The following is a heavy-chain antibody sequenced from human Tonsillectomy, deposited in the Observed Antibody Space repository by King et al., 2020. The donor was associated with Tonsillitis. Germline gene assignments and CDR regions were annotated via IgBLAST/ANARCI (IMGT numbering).Heavy chain of an antibody. CDR1: GFSFNNYD. Sequence: VQLVESGGGLVKPGGSLRLSCVTSGFSFNNYDMNWVCQAPGKGLEGVSTISSSRVNIKYADSVKGPFTISSESAKNSLYLEMNSLRAEDTAVYYCAKDKGAAYYDTSRGAFDIWGQGTMVSVSS. D-gene: IGHD3-22*01. CDR3: AKDKGAAYYDTSRGAFDI. CDR2: ISSSRVNI. J-gene: IGHJ3*02. V-gene: IGHV3-21*01.